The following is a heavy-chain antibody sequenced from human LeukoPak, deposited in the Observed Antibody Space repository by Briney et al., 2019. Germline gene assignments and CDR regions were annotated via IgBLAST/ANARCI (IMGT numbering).Heavy chain of an antibody. D-gene: IGHD1-1*01. Sequence: SETLSLTCTVSGGSIRSYYWSWIRQPPGKGLEWIGYIYYSGSTYYNPSLKSRVTISVDTSKNQFSLKLSSVTAADTAVYYCARDELSLERRKESAFDIWGQGTMVTVSS. CDR3: ARDELSLERRKESAFDI. CDR2: IYYSGST. CDR1: GGSIRSYY. J-gene: IGHJ3*02. V-gene: IGHV4-59*12.